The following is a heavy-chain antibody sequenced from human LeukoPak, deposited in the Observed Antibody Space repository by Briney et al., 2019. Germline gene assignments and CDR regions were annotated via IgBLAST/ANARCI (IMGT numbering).Heavy chain of an antibody. CDR3: ARYKFGYYGSGSNTQDEFDY. V-gene: IGHV4-59*08. J-gene: IGHJ4*02. D-gene: IGHD3-10*01. CDR1: GGSISSYY. CDR2: LYYSGST. Sequence: PSETLSLTCTVSGGSISSYYWSWIRQPPGKGLEWIGYLYYSGSTNYNPSLKSRVTMSVDTSKNQLSLKLSSVTAADTAVYYCARYKFGYYGSGSNTQDEFDYWGQGTLVTVSS.